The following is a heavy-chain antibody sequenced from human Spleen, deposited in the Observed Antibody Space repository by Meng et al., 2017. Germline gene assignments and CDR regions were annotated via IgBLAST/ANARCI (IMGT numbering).Heavy chain of an antibody. V-gene: IGHV1-46*01. D-gene: IGHD1-26*01. CDR3: AREGGDSGSPDY. J-gene: IGHJ4*02. CDR2: INPSGSGT. CDR1: GYIFTSYY. Sequence: ASVKVSCKASGYIFTSYYTHWVRQAPGQGLEWMGIINPSGSGTNYAQKFQGRVTMTRDTSTNTVYMELSSLRSEDTAIYYCAREGGDSGSPDYWGQGTLVTVSS.